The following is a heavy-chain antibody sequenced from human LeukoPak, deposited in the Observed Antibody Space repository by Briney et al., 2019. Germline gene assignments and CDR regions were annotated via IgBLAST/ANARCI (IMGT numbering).Heavy chain of an antibody. CDR3: ATPYNWNDPEVVGAFDI. V-gene: IGHV1-46*01. J-gene: IGHJ3*02. CDR2: INPSGGST. D-gene: IGHD1-1*01. Sequence: ASVKVSCKASGYTFTSYYMHWVRQAPGQGLEWMGIINPSGGSTSYAQKFQGRVTMTEDTSTDTAYMELSSLRSEDTAVYYCATPYNWNDPEVVGAFDIWGQGTMVTVSS. CDR1: GYTFTSYY.